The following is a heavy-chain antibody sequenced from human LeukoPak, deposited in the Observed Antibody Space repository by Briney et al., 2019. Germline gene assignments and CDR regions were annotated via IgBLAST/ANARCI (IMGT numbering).Heavy chain of an antibody. CDR3: AKRGVVIRVFLVGFHKEAYYFES. Sequence: GGSLRLSCAASGFTFSNFWMSWVRQAPGKGLEWVAGISGSGGGTSYADSVKGRFTISRDNAKNTLFLQMNSLRVEDTAVYFCAKRGVVIRVFLVGFHKEAYYFESWGQGAQVTVSS. V-gene: IGHV3-23*01. CDR2: ISGSGGGT. CDR1: GFTFSNFW. D-gene: IGHD3-3*01. J-gene: IGHJ4*02.